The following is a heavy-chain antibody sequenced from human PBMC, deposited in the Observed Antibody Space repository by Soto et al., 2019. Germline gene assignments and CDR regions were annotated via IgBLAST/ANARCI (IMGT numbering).Heavy chain of an antibody. CDR1: GFTFSNAW. CDR3: TTDPTLAAAGTNYYYGMDV. D-gene: IGHD6-13*01. V-gene: IGHV3-15*07. Sequence: GGSLRLSCAASGFTFSNAWMNWVRQAPGKGLEWVGRIKSKTDGGTTDYAAPVKGRFTISRDDSKNTLYLQMNSLKTEDTAVYYCTTDPTLAAAGTNYYYGMDVWGQGTTVTVSS. CDR2: IKSKTDGGTT. J-gene: IGHJ6*02.